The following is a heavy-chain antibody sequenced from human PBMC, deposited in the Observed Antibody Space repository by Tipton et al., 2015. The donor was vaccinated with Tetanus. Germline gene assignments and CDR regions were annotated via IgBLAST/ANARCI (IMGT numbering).Heavy chain of an antibody. J-gene: IGHJ2*01. D-gene: IGHD6-13*01. CDR3: SRPSSSWDRTWYFDL. Sequence: TLSLTCTVSGGSISSYYWSWIRQPPGKGLEWIGYIYYSGSTNYNPPLKSRVTISVDTSKNQFSLKLSSVTAADTAVYYCSRPSSSWDRTWYFDLWGRGTLVTVSS. V-gene: IGHV4-59*01. CDR1: GGSISSYY. CDR2: IYYSGST.